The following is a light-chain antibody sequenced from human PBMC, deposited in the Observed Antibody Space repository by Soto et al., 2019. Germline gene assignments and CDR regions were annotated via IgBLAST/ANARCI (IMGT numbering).Light chain of an antibody. CDR2: DVT. CDR1: SSDVGGYNY. CDR3: SSYADSSNVV. Sequence: QSALTQPASVSGSPGQSITISCTGTSSDVGGYNYVSWYQQHPGKAPKLVIYDVTKRPSGVPDRFSGSRSGNTASLTVSGLQAEDEADYYCSSYADSSNVVFGGGTKLTVL. J-gene: IGLJ2*01. V-gene: IGLV2-8*01.